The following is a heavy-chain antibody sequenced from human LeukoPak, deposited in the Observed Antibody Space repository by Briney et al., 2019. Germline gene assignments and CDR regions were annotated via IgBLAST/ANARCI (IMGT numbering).Heavy chain of an antibody. CDR3: AKEGSAIFNY. Sequence: GGSLRLSCTASGFSISNSWMSWVRQAPGKGLEWVANIKQDGSDKYYVDSVKGRFTISRDNAKNSLYLQMNSLRAEDTAVYYCAKEGSAIFNYWGQGTLVTVSS. CDR1: GFSISNSW. V-gene: IGHV3-7*01. D-gene: IGHD2-2*01. CDR2: IKQDGSDK. J-gene: IGHJ4*02.